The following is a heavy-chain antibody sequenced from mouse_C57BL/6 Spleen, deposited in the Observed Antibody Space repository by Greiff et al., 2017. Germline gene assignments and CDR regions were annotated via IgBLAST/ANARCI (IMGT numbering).Heavy chain of an antibody. D-gene: IGHD4-1*01. J-gene: IGHJ4*01. V-gene: IGHV10-1*01. CDR3: VRNWDVDYYAMDY. CDR2: IRSKSNNYAT. Sequence: GGGLVQPKGSLKLSCAASGFSFNTYAMNWVRQAPGKGLEWVARIRSKSNNYATYYADSVKDRFTISRDDSESMLYLQMNNLKTEDTAMYYCVRNWDVDYYAMDYWGQGTSVTVSS. CDR1: GFSFNTYA.